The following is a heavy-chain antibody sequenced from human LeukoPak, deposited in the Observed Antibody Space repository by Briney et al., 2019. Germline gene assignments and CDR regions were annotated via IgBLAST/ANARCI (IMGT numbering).Heavy chain of an antibody. CDR2: ISSSSYI. J-gene: IGHJ4*02. V-gene: IGHV3-21*01. Sequence: KPGGSLRLSCAASGFTFSSYSMNWVRQAPGKGLEWVSSISSSSYIYYADSVKGRFTISRDNAKNSLYLQMNSLRAEDTAVYYCARGRDGYYFDYWGQGTLVTVSS. D-gene: IGHD5-24*01. CDR3: ARGRDGYYFDY. CDR1: GFTFSSYS.